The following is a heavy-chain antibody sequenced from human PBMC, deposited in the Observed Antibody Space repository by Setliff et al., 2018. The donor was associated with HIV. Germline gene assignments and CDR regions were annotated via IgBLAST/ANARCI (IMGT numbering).Heavy chain of an antibody. CDR2: INPTSGGT. CDR3: ARGRYNFWSGYRWFDP. J-gene: IGHJ5*02. CDR1: GYTFTGYY. V-gene: IGHV1-2*02. D-gene: IGHD3-3*01. Sequence: ASVKVSCKASGYTFTGYYIHWVRQAPGQGLEWMGWINPTSGGTTYAQKFQGRLNMTRDTSISTAYVELSSLRSEDTAVYYCARGRYNFWSGYRWFDPWGQGTLVTVSS.